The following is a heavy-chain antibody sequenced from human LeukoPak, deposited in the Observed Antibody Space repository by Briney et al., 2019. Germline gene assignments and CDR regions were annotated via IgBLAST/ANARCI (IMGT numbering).Heavy chain of an antibody. CDR1: GYTFTGYY. CDR2: INPNSGGT. CDR3: ARDPRPYSSSWYVDYYFDY. J-gene: IGHJ4*02. D-gene: IGHD6-13*01. Sequence: ASVKVSCKASGYTFTGYYMHWVRQAPGQGLEWMGWINPNSGGTNYAQKFQGRVTMTRDTSISTAYMELSRLRSDDTAVYYCARDPRPYSSSWYVDYYFDYWGQGTLVTVSS. V-gene: IGHV1-2*02.